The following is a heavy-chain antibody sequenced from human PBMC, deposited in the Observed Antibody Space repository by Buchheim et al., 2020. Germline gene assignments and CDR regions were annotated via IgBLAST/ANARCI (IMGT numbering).Heavy chain of an antibody. J-gene: IGHJ6*02. V-gene: IGHV1-69*01. Sequence: QVQLVQSGAEVKKPGSSVKVSCKASGGTFSSYAIGWVRQAPGQGLEWMGGIIPIFGTANYAQKFQGRVTITADESTSIAYMELSSLRSEDTAVYYCARGIKFLEWLSPWDYYYGMDVWGQGTT. CDR3: ARGIKFLEWLSPWDYYYGMDV. CDR2: IIPIFGTA. CDR1: GGTFSSYA. D-gene: IGHD3-3*01.